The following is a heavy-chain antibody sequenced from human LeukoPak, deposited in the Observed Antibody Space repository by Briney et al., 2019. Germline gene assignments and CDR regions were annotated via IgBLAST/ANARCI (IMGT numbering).Heavy chain of an antibody. D-gene: IGHD3-10*01. CDR1: GGSISSYY. CDR2: IYYSGST. CDR3: ARTSSGYYGSGSYYWNYYYYYYMDV. J-gene: IGHJ6*03. V-gene: IGHV4-59*01. Sequence: SETLSLTCTVSGGSISSYYWSWIRQPPGKGLEWIGYIYYSGSTNYNPSLKSRVTISVDTSKNQFSLKLSSVSAADTAVYYCARTSSGYYGSGSYYWNYYYYYYMDVWGKGTTVTVSS.